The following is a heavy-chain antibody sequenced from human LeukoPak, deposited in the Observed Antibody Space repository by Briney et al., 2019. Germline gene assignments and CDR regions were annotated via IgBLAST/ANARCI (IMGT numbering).Heavy chain of an antibody. J-gene: IGHJ3*02. V-gene: IGHV1-18*01. CDR3: ARDLGGYDDAFDI. CDR1: GYTFTSYG. Sequence: ASVKVSCRASGYTFTSYGISWVRQAPGQGLEWMGWISSSNGKTDSAQKVQGRVTMTTDTSTNTAYMELRSLRPDDTAVYYCARDLGGYDDAFDIWGQGTMVTVSS. CDR2: ISSSNGKT. D-gene: IGHD3-16*01.